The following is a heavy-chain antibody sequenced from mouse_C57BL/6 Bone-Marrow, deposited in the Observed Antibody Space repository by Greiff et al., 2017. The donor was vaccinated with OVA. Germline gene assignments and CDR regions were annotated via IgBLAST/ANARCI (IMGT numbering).Heavy chain of an antibody. J-gene: IGHJ3*01. CDR2: IDPENGDT. V-gene: IGHV14-4*01. CDR3: TTGGNYPFAY. CDR1: GFNIKDDY. D-gene: IGHD2-1*01. Sequence: SGAELVRPGASVKLSCTASGFNIKDDYMHWVKQSPEQGLEWIGWIDPENGDTEYASKFQGKATITADTSSNTAYLQLSSLTSEDTAVYYCTTGGNYPFAYWGQGTLVTVSA.